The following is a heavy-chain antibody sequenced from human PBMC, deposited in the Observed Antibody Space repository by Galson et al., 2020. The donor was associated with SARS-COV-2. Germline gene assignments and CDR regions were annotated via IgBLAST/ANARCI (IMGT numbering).Heavy chain of an antibody. D-gene: IGHD3-10*01. Sequence: SETLSLTCTVSGGSISSSSYYWGWIRQPPGKGLEWIGSIYYSGSTYYNPSLKSRVTISVDTSKNQFSLKLSSVTAADTAVYYCARQFGYYGSGSYYPDYWCQGTLVTVSS. CDR1: GGSISSSSYY. CDR2: IYYSGST. CDR3: ARQFGYYGSGSYYPDY. V-gene: IGHV4-39*01. J-gene: IGHJ4*02.